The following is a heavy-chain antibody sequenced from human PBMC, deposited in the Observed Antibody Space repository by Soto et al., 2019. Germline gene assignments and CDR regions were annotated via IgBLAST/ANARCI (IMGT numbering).Heavy chain of an antibody. CDR2: ISAYNGNT. D-gene: IGHD3-16*01. Sequence: ASVKVSCKASGYTFTSYGISWVRQAPGQGLEWMGWISAYNGNTNYAQKLQGRVTMTTDTSTSTAYMELRSLRSDDTAVYYCGRAPKGGRPQYYFDYWGQGTLVTVSS. V-gene: IGHV1-18*04. CDR3: GRAPKGGRPQYYFDY. CDR1: GYTFTSYG. J-gene: IGHJ4*02.